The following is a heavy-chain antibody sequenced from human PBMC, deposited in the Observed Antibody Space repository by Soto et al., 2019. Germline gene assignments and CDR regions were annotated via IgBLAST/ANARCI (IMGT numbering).Heavy chain of an antibody. D-gene: IGHD2-2*01. CDR3: ARDGVEDIVLVPPTIFGPRHRHNWFDP. CDR1: GGTFSSYA. CDR2: IIPIFGTA. V-gene: IGHV1-69*13. J-gene: IGHJ5*02. Sequence: AASVKVSCKASGGTFSSYAISWVRQAPGQGLEWMGGIIPIFGTANYAQKFQGRVTITADESTSTAYMELSSLRSEDTAVYYCARDGVEDIVLVPPTIFGPRHRHNWFDPWGQGTLVTVSS.